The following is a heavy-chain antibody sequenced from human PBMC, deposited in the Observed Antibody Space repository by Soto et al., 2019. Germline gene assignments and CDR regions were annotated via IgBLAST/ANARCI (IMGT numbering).Heavy chain of an antibody. V-gene: IGHV1-69*12. CDR1: GGTFSSYA. D-gene: IGHD3-3*01. CDR3: ASGDYDFWSGPGGGMDV. Sequence: QVQLVQSGAEVKKPGSSVKVSCKASGGTFSSYAISWVRQAPGQGLEWMGGIIPIFGTANYAQKFQGRVTITAAESTSTAYRELRSLRSEDTAVYYCASGDYDFWSGPGGGMDVWGQGTTVTVSS. J-gene: IGHJ6*02. CDR2: IIPIFGTA.